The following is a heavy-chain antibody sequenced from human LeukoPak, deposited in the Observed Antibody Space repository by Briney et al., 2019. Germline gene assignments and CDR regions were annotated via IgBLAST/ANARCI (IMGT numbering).Heavy chain of an antibody. CDR1: GFTFSSYA. Sequence: GGSLRLSCAASGFTFSSYAMHWVRQAPGKGLEWVAVISYDGSNKYYADSVKGRFTISRDNSKNTLYLQMNSLRAEDTAVYYCARTIAAAVTPTDYWGQGTLVTVSS. CDR3: ARTIAAAVTPTDY. V-gene: IGHV3-30-3*01. D-gene: IGHD6-13*01. CDR2: ISYDGSNK. J-gene: IGHJ4*02.